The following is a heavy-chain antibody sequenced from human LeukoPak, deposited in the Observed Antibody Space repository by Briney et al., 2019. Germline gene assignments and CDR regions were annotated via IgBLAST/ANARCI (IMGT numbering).Heavy chain of an antibody. D-gene: IGHD4-23*01. V-gene: IGHV1-8*03. CDR2: MNPNSANT. CDR3: ARRWSYYFDY. Sequence: ASVNVSCKASGYTFTSYDINWVRQATGQGLEWMGWMNPNSANTGYERKFQGRVTITRNTSISTAYMELSSLRSEDTAVYYCARRWSYYFDYWGQGTLVTVSS. J-gene: IGHJ4*02. CDR1: GYTFTSYD.